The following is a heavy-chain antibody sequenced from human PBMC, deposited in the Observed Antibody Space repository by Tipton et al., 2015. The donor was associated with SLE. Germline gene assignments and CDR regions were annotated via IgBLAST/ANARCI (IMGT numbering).Heavy chain of an antibody. D-gene: IGHD2-8*01. V-gene: IGHV4-34*01. CDR1: SGSISSYY. Sequence: TLSLTCTVSSGSISSYYWNWIRQPPGKGLEWIGEINHSGSTDYNPSLKSRVTISVDTSKNQFSLKLSSVTAADTAVYYCARGLNGQHWGQGTLVTVSS. CDR3: ARGLNGQH. J-gene: IGHJ1*01. CDR2: INHSGST.